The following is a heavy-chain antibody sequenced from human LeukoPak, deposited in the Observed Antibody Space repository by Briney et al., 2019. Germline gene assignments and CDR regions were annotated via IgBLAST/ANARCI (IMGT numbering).Heavy chain of an antibody. D-gene: IGHD2-21*01. V-gene: IGHV3-33*01. CDR2: MWYDGSRA. Sequence: PGTSLRLSCASSKFSLSDYGMHWVRQAPGKGLEWVAVMWYDGSRALHADSVKGRFTISRDNAKNTVHLQMNSLRAEDTAVYYCVRVWHYSDFWGQGTLVTVSS. CDR1: KFSLSDYG. CDR3: VRVWHYSDF. J-gene: IGHJ4*02.